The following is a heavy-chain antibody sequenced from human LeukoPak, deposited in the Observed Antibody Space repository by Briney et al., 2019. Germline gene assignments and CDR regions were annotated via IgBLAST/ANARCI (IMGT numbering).Heavy chain of an antibody. J-gene: IGHJ4*02. CDR2: INHSGST. CDR1: GGSFSGYY. V-gene: IGHV4-34*01. Sequence: SETLSLTCAVYGGSFSGYYRSWIRQPPGKGLEWIGGINHSGSTNYNPSLKSRVTISVDTSKNQFSLKLSSVTAADTAVYYCASTYYYDSSGYDYWGQGTLVTVSS. CDR3: ASTYYYDSSGYDY. D-gene: IGHD3-22*01.